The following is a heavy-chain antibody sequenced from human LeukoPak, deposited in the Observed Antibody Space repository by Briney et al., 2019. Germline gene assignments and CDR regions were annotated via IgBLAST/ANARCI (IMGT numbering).Heavy chain of an antibody. J-gene: IGHJ6*03. D-gene: IGHD3-10*01. CDR2: IYSGGST. V-gene: IGHV3-53*01. CDR3: AKEIPITMVRGVSPMDV. Sequence: GGSLRLSCAASGFTVSSNYMSWVRQAPGKGLEWVSVIYSGGSTYYADSVKGRFTISRDNSKNTLYLQMNSLRAEDTAVYYCAKEIPITMVRGVSPMDVWGKGTTVTVSS. CDR1: GFTVSSNY.